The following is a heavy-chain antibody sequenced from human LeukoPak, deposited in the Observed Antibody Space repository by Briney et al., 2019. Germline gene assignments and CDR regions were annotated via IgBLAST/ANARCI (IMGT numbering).Heavy chain of an antibody. Sequence: ASVKVSCKASGYTFTSYGISWVRQAPGQGLEWMGWISAYNGNTNYAQKLQGRVTMTTDTSTSTAYMELRSLRSDDTAVYYCARVTSNDYDFWSGPSDYWGQGTLVTVSS. CDR3: ARVTSNDYDFWSGPSDY. J-gene: IGHJ4*02. V-gene: IGHV1-18*01. CDR2: ISAYNGNT. D-gene: IGHD3-3*01. CDR1: GYTFTSYG.